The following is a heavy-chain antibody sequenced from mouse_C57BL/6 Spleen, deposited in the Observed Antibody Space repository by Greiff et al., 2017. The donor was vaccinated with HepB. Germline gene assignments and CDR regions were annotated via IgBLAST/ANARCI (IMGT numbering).Heavy chain of an antibody. CDR2: ISDGGSYT. V-gene: IGHV5-4*03. D-gene: IGHD1-1*01. CDR1: GFTFSSYA. Sequence: EVKVVESGGGLVKPGGSLKLSCAASGFTFSSYAMSWVRQTPEKRLEWVATISDGGSYTYYPDNVKGRFTISRDNAKNNLYLQMSHLKSEDTAMYYCARGDYYGSSRVYFDYWGQGTTLTVSS. J-gene: IGHJ2*01. CDR3: ARGDYYGSSRVYFDY.